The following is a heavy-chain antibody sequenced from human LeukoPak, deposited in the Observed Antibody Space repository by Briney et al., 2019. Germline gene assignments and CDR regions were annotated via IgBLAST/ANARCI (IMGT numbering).Heavy chain of an antibody. Sequence: GPSVKVSCKASGGTFSSYAISWVRQAPGQGLEWMGGIIPIFGTANYAQKFQGRVTITADESTSTAYMELSSLRSEDTAVYYCARVGGLDIVVVPAAIDWGQGTLVTVSS. V-gene: IGHV1-69*01. J-gene: IGHJ4*02. CDR1: GGTFSSYA. D-gene: IGHD2-2*03. CDR2: IIPIFGTA. CDR3: ARVGGLDIVVVPAAID.